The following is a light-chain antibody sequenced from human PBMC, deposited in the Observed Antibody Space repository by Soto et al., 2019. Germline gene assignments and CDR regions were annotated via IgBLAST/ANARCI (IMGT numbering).Light chain of an antibody. CDR2: GAF. J-gene: IGKJ2*01. CDR3: QQYHNWPPQYT. CDR1: QTISDN. Sequence: EIVMTQSPATLSVSPGERVTLSCRASQTISDNLAWFQQKSGQAPRLLIHGAFKRATGVPYRFSGSGSGTEFTLTIRSLQSEDSAVYYCQQYHNWPPQYTFGQGTKLQIK. V-gene: IGKV3-15*01.